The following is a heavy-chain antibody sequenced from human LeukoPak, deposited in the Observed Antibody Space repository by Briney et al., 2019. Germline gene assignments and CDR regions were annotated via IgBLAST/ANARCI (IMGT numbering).Heavy chain of an antibody. D-gene: IGHD2-8*01. J-gene: IGHJ4*02. Sequence: GRSLRLSCAASGFTFSSYGMHWVRQAPGKGLEWVAVISYDGSNKYCADSVKGRFTISRDNSKNTLYLQMNSLRAEDTALYYCAKYGDCTNGVCNDYWGQGTLVTVSS. CDR2: ISYDGSNK. V-gene: IGHV3-30*18. CDR3: AKYGDCTNGVCNDY. CDR1: GFTFSSYG.